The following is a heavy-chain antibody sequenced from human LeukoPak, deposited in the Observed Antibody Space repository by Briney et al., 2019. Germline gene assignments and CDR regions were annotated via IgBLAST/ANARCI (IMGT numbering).Heavy chain of an antibody. Sequence: GGSLRLSCAASGFTFSSYSMNWVRQAPGKGLEWVSSISSSSSHIYYADSVKGRFTISRDNAKNSLYLQMNSLRAEDTAVYYCAREDYGDFPFDYWGQGTLVTVSS. CDR1: GFTFSSYS. D-gene: IGHD4-17*01. CDR3: AREDYGDFPFDY. V-gene: IGHV3-21*01. J-gene: IGHJ4*02. CDR2: ISSSSSHI.